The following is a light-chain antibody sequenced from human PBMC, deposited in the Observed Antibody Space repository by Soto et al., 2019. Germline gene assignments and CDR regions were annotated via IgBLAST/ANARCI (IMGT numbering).Light chain of an antibody. Sequence: EIVLTQSRGTLSLSPGERATLSSRASLSVSGSYLAWYQQKPGQSPRLLIYGSSDRATGIPDRFSGSGSGTDFTLTISRVEPEDFAVYYCQQYGCSPPYTFGQGTKLEIK. J-gene: IGKJ2*01. V-gene: IGKV3-20*01. CDR2: GSS. CDR1: LSVSGSY. CDR3: QQYGCSPPYT.